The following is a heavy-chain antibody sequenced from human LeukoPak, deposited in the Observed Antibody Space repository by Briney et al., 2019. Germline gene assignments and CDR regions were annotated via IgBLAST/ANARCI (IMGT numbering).Heavy chain of an antibody. CDR2: ISYDGSNK. V-gene: IGHV3-30-3*01. CDR3: ARGGYCSGGSCYLDY. CDR1: GFTFSSYA. Sequence: GGSLRLSCAASGFTFSSYAMHWVRQAPGKGLEWVAVISYDGSNKYYADSVKGRFTISRDNSKNTLYLQMNSLRAEDTAVYYCARGGYCSGGSCYLDYWGQGTLVTVSS. D-gene: IGHD2-15*01. J-gene: IGHJ4*02.